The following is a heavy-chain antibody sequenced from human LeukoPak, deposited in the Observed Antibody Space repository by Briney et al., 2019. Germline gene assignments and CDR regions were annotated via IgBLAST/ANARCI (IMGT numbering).Heavy chain of an antibody. D-gene: IGHD3-10*01. Sequence: SGTLSLTCAVSGGSISSSNWWSWVRQPPGKGLEWIGEIYHSGSTNYNPSLKSRVTISVDTSKNQFSLKLSSVTAADTAVYYCARLTYYYGSGSYYNPPSRWFDYWGQGTLVTVSS. CDR1: GGSISSSNW. J-gene: IGHJ4*02. CDR2: IYHSGST. V-gene: IGHV4-4*02. CDR3: ARLTYYYGSGSYYNPPSRWFDY.